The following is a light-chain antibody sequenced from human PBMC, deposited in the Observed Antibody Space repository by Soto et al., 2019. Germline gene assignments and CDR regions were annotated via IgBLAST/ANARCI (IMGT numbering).Light chain of an antibody. Sequence: EIVLTQSPGTLSLSPGEGATLSCRASQSVSSGTYLAWYQQKPGQAPRLLIYGASSRATGIPDRFSGSGSGTDFTLTISRLEPEDFAVYYCQQYGTSPWTFGQGTKVEIK. CDR1: QSVSSGTY. CDR2: GAS. CDR3: QQYGTSPWT. V-gene: IGKV3-20*01. J-gene: IGKJ1*01.